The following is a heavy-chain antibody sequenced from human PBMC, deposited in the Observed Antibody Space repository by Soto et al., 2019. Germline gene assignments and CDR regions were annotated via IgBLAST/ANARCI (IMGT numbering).Heavy chain of an antibody. CDR2: IYHSGST. V-gene: IGHV4-4*02. J-gene: IGHJ4*02. D-gene: IGHD5-18*01. Sequence: QVQLQESGPGLVKPSGTLSLTCAVSGGSXXXXXXXXXVRQPPGXXLXWIGEIYHSGSTNYNPSLKSRVTISXDXSXXXXSLXLXXXXXADXXVXSCARTPWDGYTGYYFDYWGQGTLVTVSS. CDR1: GGSXXXXXX. CDR3: ARTPWDGYTGYYFDY.